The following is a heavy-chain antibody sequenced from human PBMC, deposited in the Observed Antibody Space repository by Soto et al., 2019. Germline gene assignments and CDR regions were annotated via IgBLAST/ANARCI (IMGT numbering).Heavy chain of an antibody. V-gene: IGHV1-69*06. D-gene: IGHD3-22*01. CDR1: GVTFSSYA. Sequence: SVKVSCKASGVTFSSYAISWVRQAPGQGLGWMGGIIPIFGTANYAQKFQGRVTITADKSTSTAYMELSSLRSEDTAVYYCARVSYDSSGYVFDYWGQGTLVTVSS. CDR2: IIPIFGTA. CDR3: ARVSYDSSGYVFDY. J-gene: IGHJ4*02.